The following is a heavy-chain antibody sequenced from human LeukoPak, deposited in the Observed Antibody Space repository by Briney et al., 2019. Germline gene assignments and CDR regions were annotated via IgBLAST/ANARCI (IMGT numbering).Heavy chain of an antibody. D-gene: IGHD6-19*01. CDR2: IYYSGST. J-gene: IGHJ5*02. V-gene: IGHV4-39*01. CDR3: ARQEWLFHNWFDP. Sequence: PSETLSLTCTVSGGSISGSSYYWGWIRQPPGKGLEWIGSIYYSGSTYYNPSLKSRVTISVDTSKNQFSLKLSSVTAADTAVYYCARQEWLFHNWFDPWGQGTLVTVSS. CDR1: GGSISGSSYY.